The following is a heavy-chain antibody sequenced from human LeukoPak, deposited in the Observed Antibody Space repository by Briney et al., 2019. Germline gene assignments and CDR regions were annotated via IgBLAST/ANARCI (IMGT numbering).Heavy chain of an antibody. CDR1: GYTFTSYD. J-gene: IGHJ4*02. CDR3: ASFGTPKSGYDFDC. D-gene: IGHD5-12*01. CDR2: MNPNSGNT. V-gene: IGHV1-8*01. Sequence: ASVKVSCKASGYTFTSYDINWVQQATGQGLEWMGWMNPNSGNTGYAQKFQGRVTMTRNTSISTAYMELSSLRSEDTAVYYCASFGTPKSGYDFDCWGQGTLVTVSS.